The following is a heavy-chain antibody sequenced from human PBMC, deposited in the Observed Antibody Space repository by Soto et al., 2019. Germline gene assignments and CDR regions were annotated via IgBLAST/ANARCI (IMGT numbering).Heavy chain of an antibody. CDR2: IFYSGTT. J-gene: IGHJ5*02. CDR3: ARDVISNNWYFSWFDP. CDR1: NDSISSYY. D-gene: IGHD6-13*01. V-gene: IGHV4-59*12. Sequence: SETLSLTCTVSNDSISSYYWSWIRQPPGKGLEWIGYIFYSGTTNYNPSLKSRITITPDTSKNQFSLQLNSVTPEDTAVYYCARDVISNNWYFSWFDPWGQGTLVTVSS.